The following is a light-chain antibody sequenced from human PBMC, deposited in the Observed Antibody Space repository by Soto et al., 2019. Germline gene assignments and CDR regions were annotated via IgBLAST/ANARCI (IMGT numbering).Light chain of an antibody. J-gene: IGLJ2*01. Sequence: QSVLTQPRSVSGSPGQSVTISCTGTSSDVGDYNYVSWYQQHPGRAPQLIIYEVRNRPSGISFRFSGSKSGNTASLTISGLQAEDEADYYCSSYTSKSSLIFGGGTKVTVL. CDR2: EVR. CDR1: SSDVGDYNY. V-gene: IGLV2-14*01. CDR3: SSYTSKSSLI.